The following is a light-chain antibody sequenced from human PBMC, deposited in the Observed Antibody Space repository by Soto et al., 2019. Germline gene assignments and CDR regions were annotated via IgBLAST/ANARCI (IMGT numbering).Light chain of an antibody. CDR2: KDS. CDR1: VLAKKY. Sequence: SYELTQTSSVSVSPGQTARITCSGDVLAKKYARWFQQKPGQAPVLVIYKDSERPSGIPERFSGSSSGTTVTLTISVAQVEDEAAYYCYSAADNNWVFGGGTKLTVL. CDR3: YSAADNNWV. J-gene: IGLJ3*02. V-gene: IGLV3-27*01.